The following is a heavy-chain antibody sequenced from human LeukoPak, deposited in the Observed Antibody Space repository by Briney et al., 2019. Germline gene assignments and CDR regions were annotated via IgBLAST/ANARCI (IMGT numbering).Heavy chain of an antibody. CDR3: ARGGSLGY. J-gene: IGHJ4*02. V-gene: IGHV3-48*03. CDR1: GFTFSSYE. CDR2: ISSSGSAI. D-gene: IGHD3-16*01. Sequence: GGSLRLSCAASGFTFSSYEMNWVRQAPGKGLEWVSKISSSGSAIYYADSVKGRFTISRDNAKSTLYLQLNSLRAEDTAVYYCARGGSLGYWGQETLVTVSS.